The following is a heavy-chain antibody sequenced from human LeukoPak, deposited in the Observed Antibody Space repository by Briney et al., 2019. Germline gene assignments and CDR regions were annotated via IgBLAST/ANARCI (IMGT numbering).Heavy chain of an antibody. CDR1: GFTFSHHW. D-gene: IGHD1-14*01. CDR2: ISSDESST. CDR3: TRNPDGRNWFDP. J-gene: IGHJ5*02. Sequence: GGSLRLSCAASGFTFSHHWMHWVRQAPGKGLVWVSHISSDESSTTYADSVKGRFTISRDNRKNTLYLQMNSLRVEDTAMYYCTRNPDGRNWFDPWDQGTLVTVSS. V-gene: IGHV3-74*01.